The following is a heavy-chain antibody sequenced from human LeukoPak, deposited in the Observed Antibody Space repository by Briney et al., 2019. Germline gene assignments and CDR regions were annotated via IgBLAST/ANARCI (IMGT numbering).Heavy chain of an antibody. CDR3: AKGGSITVMVVTPDAFDI. CDR2: ISGSGGST. V-gene: IGHV3-23*01. CDR1: GFTFSTYA. Sequence: GGSLRLSCAASGFTFSTYAMNWVRQAPGKGLEWVSGISGSGGSTYYADSVEGRFTISRDNSKNTVYLQMNSLRGDDTAVYYCAKGGSITVMVVTPDAFDIWGQGTMVTVSS. D-gene: IGHD3-22*01. J-gene: IGHJ3*02.